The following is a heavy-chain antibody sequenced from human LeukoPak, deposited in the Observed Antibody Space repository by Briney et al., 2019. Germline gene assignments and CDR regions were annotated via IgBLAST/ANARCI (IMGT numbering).Heavy chain of an antibody. CDR2: INPSGGST. V-gene: IGHV1-46*01. CDR3: ARDMATPSTALYDILTGYPKGFDY. CDR1: GYTFTSYY. J-gene: IGHJ4*02. Sequence: ASVKVSCKASGYTFTSYYMHWVRQAPGQGLEWMGIINPSGGSTSYAQKFQGRVTMTRDTSTSTVYMELSSLRSEDTAVYYCARDMATPSTALYDILTGYPKGFDYWGQGTLVTVSS. D-gene: IGHD3-9*01.